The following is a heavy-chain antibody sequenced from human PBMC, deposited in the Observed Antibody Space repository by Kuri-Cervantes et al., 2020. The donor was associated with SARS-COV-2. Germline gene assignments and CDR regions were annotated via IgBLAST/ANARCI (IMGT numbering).Heavy chain of an antibody. CDR3: ARAEGYYDILTGHHFDY. CDR1: EFSFKSYS. D-gene: IGHD3-9*01. Sequence: GESLKISCTASEFSFKSYSMNWVRQAPGKGLEWVAVISYDGSNKYYADSVKGRFTISRDNSKNTLYLQMNSLRAEDTAVYYCARAEGYYDILTGHHFDYWGQGTLVTVSS. CDR2: ISYDGSNK. V-gene: IGHV3-30*04. J-gene: IGHJ4*02.